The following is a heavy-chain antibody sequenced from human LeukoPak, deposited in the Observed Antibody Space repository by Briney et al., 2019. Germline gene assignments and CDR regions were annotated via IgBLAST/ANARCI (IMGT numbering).Heavy chain of an antibody. D-gene: IGHD6-19*01. CDR3: ARDRDSSGAFDI. CDR2: ISSSSSYI. Sequence: PGGSLRPSCAASGFTFSSYSMNWVRQAPGKGLEWVSYISSSSSYIYYADSVKGRFTISRDNAKNSLYLQMNSLRAEDTAVYYCARDRDSSGAFDIWGQGTMVTVSS. J-gene: IGHJ3*02. CDR1: GFTFSSYS. V-gene: IGHV3-21*01.